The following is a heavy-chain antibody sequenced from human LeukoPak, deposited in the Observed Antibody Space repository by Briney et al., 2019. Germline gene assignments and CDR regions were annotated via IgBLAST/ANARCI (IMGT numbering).Heavy chain of an antibody. D-gene: IGHD6-19*01. V-gene: IGHV3-23*01. CDR2: ISGSGDST. J-gene: IGHJ4*02. CDR3: AKIGPYSSGLTDY. CDR1: GFTFSSYA. Sequence: GGSLRLSCAASGFTFSSYAMSWVRQAPGKGLEWVSAISGSGDSTYYGDSVKGRFTISRDNSKNTLYLQMNSLRAEDTAVYYCAKIGPYSSGLTDYWGQGTLVTVSS.